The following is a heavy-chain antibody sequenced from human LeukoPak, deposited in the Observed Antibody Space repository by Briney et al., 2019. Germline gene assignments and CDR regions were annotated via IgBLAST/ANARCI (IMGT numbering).Heavy chain of an antibody. CDR2: ISYDGSNK. CDR3: AKGIPYSYGYFDY. V-gene: IGHV3-30*18. CDR1: GFTFSSYG. D-gene: IGHD5-18*01. Sequence: GGSLRLSCAASGFTFSSYGMHWVRQAPGKGLEWVAVISYDGSNKYYADSVKGRFTISRDNSKDTLYLQMNSLRAEDTAVYYCAKGIPYSYGYFDYWGQGTLVTVSS. J-gene: IGHJ4*02.